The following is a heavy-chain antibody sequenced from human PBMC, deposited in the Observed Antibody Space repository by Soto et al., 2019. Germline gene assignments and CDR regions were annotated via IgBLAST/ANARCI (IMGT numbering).Heavy chain of an antibody. D-gene: IGHD2-2*01. CDR3: ARGLGMLVVPSAMERGYSYGLDY. Sequence: SETLSITCTVSGGSISSGGYYWSWIRQQPGKGLEWIGYIYYSGSTNYNPSLKSRVTISVDTSKNQFSLKLSSVTAADTAVYYCARGLGMLVVPSAMERGYSYGLDYSCQRTLVSVS. CDR1: GGSISSGGYY. CDR2: IYYSGST. J-gene: IGHJ4*02. V-gene: IGHV4-31*03.